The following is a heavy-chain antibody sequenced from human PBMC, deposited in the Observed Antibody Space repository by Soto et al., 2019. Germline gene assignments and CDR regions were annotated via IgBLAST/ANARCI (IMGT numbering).Heavy chain of an antibody. V-gene: IGHV4-34*01. CDR3: ARAATRYYDYGMDV. D-gene: IGHD2-15*01. CDR2: INHSGST. J-gene: IGHJ6*02. Sequence: SETLSLTCAVYGGSFSGYYWSWIRQPPGKGLEWIGEINHSGSTNYNPSLKSRVTISVDTSKNQFSLKLSSVTAADTAVYYCARAATRYYDYGMDVWGQGTTVTAP. CDR1: GGSFSGYY.